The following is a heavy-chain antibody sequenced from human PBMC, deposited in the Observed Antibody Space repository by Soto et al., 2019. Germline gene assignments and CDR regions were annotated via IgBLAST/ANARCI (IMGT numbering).Heavy chain of an antibody. CDR2: IYSGGST. D-gene: IGHD1-7*01. CDR1: GFTVSSNY. V-gene: IGHV3-66*01. CDR3: AKDRDGWNSPLDY. J-gene: IGHJ4*02. Sequence: SLRLSCAASGFTVSSNYMSWVRQAPGKGLEWVSVIYSGGSTYYADSVKGRFTISRDNSKNTLYLQMNSLRAEDTAVYYCAKDRDGWNSPLDYWGQGTLVTVSS.